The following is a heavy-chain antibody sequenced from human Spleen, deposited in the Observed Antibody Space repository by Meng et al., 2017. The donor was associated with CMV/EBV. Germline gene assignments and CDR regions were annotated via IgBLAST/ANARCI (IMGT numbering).Heavy chain of an antibody. CDR2: ISGSVRST. J-gene: IGHJ1*01. V-gene: IGHV3-23*01. CDR1: GFTFTNYW. CDR3: ARGHPKYDF. Sequence: GGSLSLSCAASGFTFTNYWMTWVRQGPGKGLEWVSSISGSVRSTHYADSVKGRFTIFRDNSKNTLYLQMNSLRAEDAALYYCARGHPKYDFWGQGALVTVSS. D-gene: IGHD3-3*01.